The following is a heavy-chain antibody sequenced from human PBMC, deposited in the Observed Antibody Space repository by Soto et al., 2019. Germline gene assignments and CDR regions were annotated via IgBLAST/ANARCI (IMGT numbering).Heavy chain of an antibody. CDR2: ISGSGGST. D-gene: IGHD3-22*01. J-gene: IGHJ4*02. V-gene: IGHV3-23*01. CDR1: GFTFTTYA. Sequence: GGSLRLSCAASGFTFTTYAMSWVRQAPGKGLEWVSAISGSGGSTYYADSVKGRFTISRDNSKNTLYLQMNTLRAEATAVYYCAKGAIDYYDSSGYYYDSWGQGTLVTVSS. CDR3: AKGAIDYYDSSGYYYDS.